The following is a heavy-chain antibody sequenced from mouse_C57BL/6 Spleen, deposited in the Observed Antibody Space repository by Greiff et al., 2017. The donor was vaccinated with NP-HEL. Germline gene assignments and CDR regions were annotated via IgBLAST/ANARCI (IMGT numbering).Heavy chain of an antibody. CDR2: IYPGSGST. CDR3: ASYYGSSFTGYFDY. Sequence: VQLQQPGAELVKPGASVKMSCKASGYTFTSYWITWVKQRPGQGLEWIGDIYPGSGSTNYNEKFKSKATLTVDTSSSTAYMQLSSLTSEDSAVYYCASYYGSSFTGYFDYWGQGTTLTVSS. CDR1: GYTFTSYW. V-gene: IGHV1-55*01. D-gene: IGHD1-1*01. J-gene: IGHJ2*01.